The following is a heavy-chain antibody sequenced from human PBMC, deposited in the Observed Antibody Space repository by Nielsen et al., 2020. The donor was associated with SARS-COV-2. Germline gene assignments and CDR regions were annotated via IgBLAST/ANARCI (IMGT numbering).Heavy chain of an antibody. CDR2: ISYDGSNK. CDR1: GFTFSSYA. D-gene: IGHD1-26*01. CDR3: ASWELAFDY. Sequence: SCAASGFTFSSYAMHWVRQAPGKGLEWVAVISYDGSNKYYADSVKGRFTISRDNSKNTLYLQMNSLRAEDTAVYYCASWELAFDYWGQGTLVTVSP. J-gene: IGHJ4*02. V-gene: IGHV3-30-3*01.